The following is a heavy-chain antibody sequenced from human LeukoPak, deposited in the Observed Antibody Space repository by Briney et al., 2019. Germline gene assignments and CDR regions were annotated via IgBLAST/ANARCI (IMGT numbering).Heavy chain of an antibody. CDR2: IYYSGST. Sequence: SETLSLTCTVSGGSISSYYWSWIRQPPGKGLEWIGYIYYSGSTNYNPSLKSRVTISLNTSKNQFSLKLSSVTAADTAVYYCARARYSSGWSDYWGQGTLVTVSS. CDR3: ARARYSSGWSDY. CDR1: GGSISSYY. D-gene: IGHD6-19*01. V-gene: IGHV4-59*01. J-gene: IGHJ4*02.